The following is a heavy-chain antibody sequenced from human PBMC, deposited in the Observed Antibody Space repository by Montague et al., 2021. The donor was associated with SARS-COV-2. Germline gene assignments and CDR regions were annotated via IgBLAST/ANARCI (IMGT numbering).Heavy chain of an antibody. CDR2: IYYTGST. J-gene: IGHJ6*02. D-gene: IGHD3-22*01. CDR3: ARDTRIAMLVVVTRYGLDV. Sequence: SETLSLTCTVSGGPISSSSYYWGWIRQPPGKGLEWIGSIYYTGSTYYNPSLKSQVTISVDTSKNQFSLKLSSVTAADTAVYYCARDTRIAMLVVVTRYGLDVWGQGTTVTVSS. CDR1: GGPISSSSYY. V-gene: IGHV4-39*07.